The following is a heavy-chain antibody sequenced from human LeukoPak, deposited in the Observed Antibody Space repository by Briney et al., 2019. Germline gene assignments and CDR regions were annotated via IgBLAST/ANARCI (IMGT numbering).Heavy chain of an antibody. CDR3: ARGGPNYARDDYYYGMDV. D-gene: IGHD5-24*01. Sequence: APLSLPCAVYGGSFSGYYWSWIRQPPGKGLEWIGEINHSGSTNYNPSLKSRVTISVDTSKNQFSLKLSSVTAADTAVYYCARGGPNYARDDYYYGMDVWGQGTTVTVSS. CDR1: GGSFSGYY. CDR2: INHSGST. J-gene: IGHJ6*02. V-gene: IGHV4-34*01.